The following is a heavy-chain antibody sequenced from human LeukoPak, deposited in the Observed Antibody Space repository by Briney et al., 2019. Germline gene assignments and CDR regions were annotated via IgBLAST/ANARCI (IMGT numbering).Heavy chain of an antibody. D-gene: IGHD6-25*01. CDR1: GFTFNDYA. J-gene: IGHJ6*02. CDR2: IRWDSGSM. V-gene: IGHV3-9*01. CDR3: AKGSGPISYYYYGMDV. Sequence: GRSLRLSCAASGFTFNDYAMHWVRQAPGKGLEWVSGIRWDSGSMGYADAVNGRFTISLDQAKNLLYLQMHSLRAEATALYYCAKGSGPISYYYYGMDVWGQGTTVTVSS.